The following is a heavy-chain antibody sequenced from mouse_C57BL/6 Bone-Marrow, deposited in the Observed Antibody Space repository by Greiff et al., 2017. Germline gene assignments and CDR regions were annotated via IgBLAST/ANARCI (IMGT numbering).Heavy chain of an antibody. CDR2: IDPSDSYT. CDR3: ARKDYGSSYWYFDV. J-gene: IGHJ1*03. CDR1: GYTFTSYW. V-gene: IGHV1-69*01. D-gene: IGHD1-1*01. Sequence: VQLQQPGAELVMPGASVKLSCKASGYTFTSYWMHWVKQRPGQGLKWIGEIDPSDSYTNYNQKFKGKSTLTVDKSSSTAYMQLSSLTSEDSAVYYCARKDYGSSYWYFDVWGTGTTVTVSS.